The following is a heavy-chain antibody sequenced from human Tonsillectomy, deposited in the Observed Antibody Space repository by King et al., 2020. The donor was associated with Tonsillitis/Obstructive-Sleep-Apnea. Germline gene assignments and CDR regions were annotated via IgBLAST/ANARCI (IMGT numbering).Heavy chain of an antibody. Sequence: LQLQESGPGLVKPSETLSLTCTVSGGSISSRSYYWGWIRQPPGKGLEWIGNIYYSGSTYSNPSLKSRVTISVDTSKNQLSLKLSSVTAADTAVYYCARLGWAAYYDFWSGHHWFDPWGQGTLVTVSS. CDR3: ARLGWAAYYDFWSGHHWFDP. CDR2: IYYSGST. CDR1: GGSISSRSYY. V-gene: IGHV4-39*01. D-gene: IGHD3-3*01. J-gene: IGHJ5*02.